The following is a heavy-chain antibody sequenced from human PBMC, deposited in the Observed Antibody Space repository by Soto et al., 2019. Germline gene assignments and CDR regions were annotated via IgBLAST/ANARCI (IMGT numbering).Heavy chain of an antibody. CDR1: GFTFTTYY. D-gene: IGHD3-22*01. CDR3: ARVPYDTTGYYAF. Sequence: VASVKVSCKTSGFTFTTYYIHWVRQAPGQGLEWMGMIDPSGGSTTYAQKFQGRITMTSDMSTSTVYMELSSLRSEDTAVHYCARVPYDTTGYYAFWGQGTLVTVS. CDR2: IDPSGGST. J-gene: IGHJ4*02. V-gene: IGHV1-46*01.